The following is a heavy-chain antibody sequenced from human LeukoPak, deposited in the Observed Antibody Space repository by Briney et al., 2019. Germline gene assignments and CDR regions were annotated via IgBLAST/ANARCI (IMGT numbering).Heavy chain of an antibody. J-gene: IGHJ6*02. CDR3: ARDRGPDMTVIAVASLYYNGMDV. V-gene: IGHV3-48*03. CDR1: GFTFSNYE. D-gene: IGHD3-22*01. Sequence: QPGGSLRLSCAASGFTFSNYEMNWVRQAPGKGLEWVSYISNSGTTIYYTDSVKGRFTISRDNAKNTLYLQMNSLRAEDTAVYYCARDRGPDMTVIAVASLYYNGMDVWGQGTTVTVSS. CDR2: ISNSGTTI.